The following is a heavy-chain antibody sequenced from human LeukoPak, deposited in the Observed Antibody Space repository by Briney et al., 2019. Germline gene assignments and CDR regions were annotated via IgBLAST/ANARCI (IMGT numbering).Heavy chain of an antibody. CDR2: IYTSGST. CDR3: ARSGYSYGYYLEYDY. CDR1: GGSISSGSYY. V-gene: IGHV4-61*02. J-gene: IGHJ4*02. D-gene: IGHD5-18*01. Sequence: PSQTLSLTCTVSGGSISSGSYYWSWIRQPAGKGLEWIGRIYTSGSTNYNPSLKSRVTISVDTSKNQFSLKLSSVTAADTAVYYCARSGYSYGYYLEYDYWGQGTLVTVSS.